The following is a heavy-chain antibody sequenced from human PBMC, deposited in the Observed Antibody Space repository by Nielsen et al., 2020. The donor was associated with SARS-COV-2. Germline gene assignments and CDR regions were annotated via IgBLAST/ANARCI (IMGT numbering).Heavy chain of an antibody. J-gene: IGHJ6*02. CDR3: ARLAAAGAFYYYGMDV. Sequence: GGSLRLSCAASGFPFSSYEMNWVRQAPGKAMEWLSYIGGNGRNIFYADSVKGRFTISRDNSKNTLYLQMNSLRAEDTAVYYCARLAAAGAFYYYGMDVWGQGTTVTVSS. V-gene: IGHV3-48*03. CDR2: IGGNGRNI. CDR1: GFPFSSYE. D-gene: IGHD6-13*01.